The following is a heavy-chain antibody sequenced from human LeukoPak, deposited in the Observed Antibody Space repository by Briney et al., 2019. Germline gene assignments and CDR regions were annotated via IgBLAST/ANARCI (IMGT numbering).Heavy chain of an antibody. Sequence: HSGGSLRLSCTASGFTFSSYAMTWVRQAPGKGLEWVSSVSGGGGNTYSADSVKGRFTISRDNSKNTLYLQMNSLRAEDTAVYYCAILRLHSFTLGYWGQGTLVTVSS. D-gene: IGHD5-18*01. J-gene: IGHJ4*02. CDR3: AILRLHSFTLGY. V-gene: IGHV3-23*01. CDR2: VSGGGGNT. CDR1: GFTFSSYA.